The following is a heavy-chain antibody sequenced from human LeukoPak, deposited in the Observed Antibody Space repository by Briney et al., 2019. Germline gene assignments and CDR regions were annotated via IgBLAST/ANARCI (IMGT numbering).Heavy chain of an antibody. V-gene: IGHV4-39*07. D-gene: IGHD3-3*01. CDR3: ARGSERITIFGVVTKAFDI. CDR2: IYYSGST. Sequence: SETLSLTCTVSGGSISSSSYYWGWIRQPPGKGLEWIGSIYYSGSTYYNPSLKSRVTISVDTSKNQFSLKLSSVTAADTAVYYCARGSERITIFGVVTKAFDIWGQGTMVTVSS. J-gene: IGHJ3*02. CDR1: GGSISSSSYY.